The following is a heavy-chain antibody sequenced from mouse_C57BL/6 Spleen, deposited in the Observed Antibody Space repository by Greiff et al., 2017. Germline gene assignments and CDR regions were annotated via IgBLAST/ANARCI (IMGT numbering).Heavy chain of an antibody. CDR2: IYPGSGNT. V-gene: IGHV1-76*01. CDR1: GYTFTDYY. J-gene: IGHJ4*01. D-gene: IGHD4-1*01. CDR3: ASGAGTSYAMDY. Sequence: QVHVKQSGAELVRPGASVKLSCKASGYTFTDYYINWVKQRPGQGLEWIARIYPGSGNTYYNEKFKGKATLTAEKSSSTAYMQLSSLTSEDSAVYFCASGAGTSYAMDYWGQGTSVTVSS.